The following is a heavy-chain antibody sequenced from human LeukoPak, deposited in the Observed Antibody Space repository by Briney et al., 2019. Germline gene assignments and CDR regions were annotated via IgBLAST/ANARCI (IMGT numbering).Heavy chain of an antibody. D-gene: IGHD6-13*01. CDR3: ARLIRGYSSSWPRWSFDY. CDR2: INHSGSN. J-gene: IGHJ4*02. V-gene: IGHV4-34*01. Sequence: NPSETLSLTCAVYGGSFSGYYWSWIRQPPGKGLEWIGEINHSGSNNFNPSLKSRVTISVDTSKNQFSLKLSSVTAADTAVYYCARLIRGYSSSWPRWSFDYWGQGTLVTVSS. CDR1: GGSFSGYY.